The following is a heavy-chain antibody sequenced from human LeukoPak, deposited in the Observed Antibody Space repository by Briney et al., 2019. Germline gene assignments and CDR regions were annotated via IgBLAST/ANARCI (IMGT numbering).Heavy chain of an antibody. CDR2: ITGDGGST. CDR3: ARESESSGWYDY. Sequence: GGSLRLSCAAPGFMFHDYAIHWVRQAPGKGLEWVSLITGDGGSTFYADSVKGRFTISRDNSKNSLYLQMNSLRSDDTALYYCARESESSGWYDYWGQGTLVTVSS. D-gene: IGHD6-19*01. V-gene: IGHV3-43*02. J-gene: IGHJ4*02. CDR1: GFMFHDYA.